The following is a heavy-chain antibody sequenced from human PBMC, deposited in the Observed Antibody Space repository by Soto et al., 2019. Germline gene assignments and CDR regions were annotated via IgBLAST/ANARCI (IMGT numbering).Heavy chain of an antibody. V-gene: IGHV2-5*02. CDR3: AHTIVVVPTAHDAFDV. D-gene: IGHD2-2*01. CDR2: LYWDADK. J-gene: IGHJ3*01. Sequence: QITLKESGPTLVKPTQTLTLTCTFSGFSLSSIGVGVGWIRQPPGKALEWLGILYWDADKHYSPSLKSRISIAKDTSNDQVVLTLTNMDPVDTATYYCAHTIVVVPTAHDAFDVWGQGTMVTVSS. CDR1: GFSLSSIGVG.